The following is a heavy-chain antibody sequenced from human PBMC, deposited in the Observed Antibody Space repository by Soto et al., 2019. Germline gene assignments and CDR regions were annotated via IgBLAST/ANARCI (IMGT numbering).Heavy chain of an antibody. CDR2: IYYSGST. V-gene: IGHV4-39*01. D-gene: IGHD5-12*01. Sequence: PSETLSLTCTVSGGSISSSSCYWGWIRQPPGKGLEWIGSIYYSGSTYYNPSLKSRVTISVDTSKNQFSLKLSSVTAADTAVYYCARLIPLNIVATRGAFDYWGQGTLVTVSS. CDR1: GGSISSSSCY. CDR3: ARLIPLNIVATRGAFDY. J-gene: IGHJ4*02.